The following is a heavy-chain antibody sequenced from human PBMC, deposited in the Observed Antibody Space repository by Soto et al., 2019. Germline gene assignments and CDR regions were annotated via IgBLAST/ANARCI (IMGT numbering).Heavy chain of an antibody. J-gene: IGHJ6*02. Sequence: SVKVSCKASGYSFSSYYMHWVRQAPGQGLEWMGIINPILGIANYAQKFQGRVTITADKSTSTAYMELSSLRSEDTAVYYCASQSISSPYYYGMDVWGQGTTVTVSS. CDR2: INPILGIA. CDR1: GYSFSSYY. CDR3: ASQSISSPYYYGMDV. V-gene: IGHV1-69*02.